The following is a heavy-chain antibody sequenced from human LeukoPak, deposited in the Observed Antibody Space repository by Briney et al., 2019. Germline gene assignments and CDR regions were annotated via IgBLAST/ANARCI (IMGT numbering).Heavy chain of an antibody. CDR2: IKRETDGGTI. CDR1: GFTLNNAR. V-gene: IGHV3-15*01. CDR3: TTDRYYDNSELQFQH. J-gene: IGHJ1*01. Sequence: GVSLRLSCAASGFTLNNARMSWVRQAPGKGLEWLGRIKRETDGGTIDYAAPVKGRFTISRDDSRNTLYLQMDSLKIEDTAVYYCTTDRYYDNSELQFQHWGQGTLVTVSS. D-gene: IGHD3-22*01.